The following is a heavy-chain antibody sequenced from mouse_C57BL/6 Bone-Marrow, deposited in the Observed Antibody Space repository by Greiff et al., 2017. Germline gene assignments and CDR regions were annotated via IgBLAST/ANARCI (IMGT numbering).Heavy chain of an antibody. CDR3: TDYYGSSFRWYFDV. Sequence: VQLQQSGAELVRPGASVKLSCTASGFNIKDDYMHWVKQRPEQGLEWIGWIDPENGDTEYASKFQGKATMTADTSSNTAYLQLSSLTSEDTAVXYCTDYYGSSFRWYFDVWGTGTTVTVSS. J-gene: IGHJ1*03. D-gene: IGHD1-1*01. CDR2: IDPENGDT. CDR1: GFNIKDDY. V-gene: IGHV14-4*01.